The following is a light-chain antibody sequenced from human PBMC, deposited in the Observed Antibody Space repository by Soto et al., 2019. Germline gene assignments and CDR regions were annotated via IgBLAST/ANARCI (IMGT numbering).Light chain of an antibody. CDR2: DAA. J-gene: IGKJ3*01. CDR3: QQTSSAPFT. CDR1: QNINTY. V-gene: IGKV1-39*01. Sequence: DIQMTQSPPFLSASVGDIVTITCRASQNINTYLNWYQQKPGKAPKLLMFDAASLQSGVPSRFSGSGSRTDFTLTITSLQPEDFATYYCQQTSSAPFTFGPGTKVDIK.